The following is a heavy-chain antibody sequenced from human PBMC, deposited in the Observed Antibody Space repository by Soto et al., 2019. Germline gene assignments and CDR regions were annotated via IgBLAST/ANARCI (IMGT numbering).Heavy chain of an antibody. V-gene: IGHV6-1*01. CDR2: TYYRSKWYH. J-gene: IGHJ6*02. CDR1: AA. Sequence: AAWNWIRQSPSRGLEWLGRTYYRSKWYHDYAVSVKSRITVTPDTSKNQFSLHLNSVTPDDTAVYYCAKEFSSSASDDYYYYGMDVWGQGTTVTVSS. D-gene: IGHD6-6*01. CDR3: AKEFSSSASDDYYYYGMDV.